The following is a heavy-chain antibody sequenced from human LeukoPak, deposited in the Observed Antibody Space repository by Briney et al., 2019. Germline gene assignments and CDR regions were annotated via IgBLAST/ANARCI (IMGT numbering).Heavy chain of an antibody. V-gene: IGHV1-69*13. CDR3: ARGGYMVRGVIPFDY. J-gene: IGHJ4*02. CDR2: IIPIFGTA. Sequence: SVKASCKASGGTFSSYAISWVRQAPGQGLEWMGGIIPIFGTANYAQKFQGRVTITADEPTSTAYMELSSLRSEDTAVYYCARGGYMVRGVIPFDYWGQGTLVTVSS. CDR1: GGTFSSYA. D-gene: IGHD3-10*01.